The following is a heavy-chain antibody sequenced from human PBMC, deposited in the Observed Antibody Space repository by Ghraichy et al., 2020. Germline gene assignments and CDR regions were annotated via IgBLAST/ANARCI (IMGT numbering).Heavy chain of an antibody. J-gene: IGHJ6*04. D-gene: IGHD2/OR15-2a*01. CDR2: INPDGSEK. V-gene: IGHV3-7*03. CDR1: GFTFSIYS. CDR3: ARNRASLDV. Sequence: GSLRLSCAASGFTFSIYSMSWVRQAPGKGLEWVANINPDGSEKYYVDSVKGRFTMSRDNAKNSVSLQMNSLRAEDTAVYYCARNRASLDVWGKGTTVTVSS.